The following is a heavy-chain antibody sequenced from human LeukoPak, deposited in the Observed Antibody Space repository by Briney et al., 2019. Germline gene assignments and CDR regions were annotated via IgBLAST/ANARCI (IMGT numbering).Heavy chain of an antibody. V-gene: IGHV4-34*01. D-gene: IGHD6-13*01. Sequence: SETLSLTCAVYGGSFSGYYWSWIRQPPGKGLEWIGEINHSGSTNYNPSLKSRVTISVDTSKNQFSLKLSSVTAADTAVYYCARAQRLKCGMAAAGQGLDYWGQGTLVTVSS. CDR2: INHSGST. CDR3: ARAQRLKCGMAAAGQGLDY. J-gene: IGHJ4*02. CDR1: GGSFSGYY.